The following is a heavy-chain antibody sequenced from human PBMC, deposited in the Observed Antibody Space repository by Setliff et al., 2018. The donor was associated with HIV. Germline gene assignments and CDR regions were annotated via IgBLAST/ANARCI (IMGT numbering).Heavy chain of an antibody. CDR2: IIPIFATA. Sequence: ASVKVSCKASGGTFSSYAVSWVRQAPGQGLEWRGGIIPIFATANYAQKFQGRVTITADKSTSTAYMELSSLRSEDTAVYYCARGGRPDNFWSGHYYYYYYMDVWGKGTTVTVSS. V-gene: IGHV1-69*06. J-gene: IGHJ6*03. CDR3: ARGGRPDNFWSGHYYYYYYMDV. CDR1: GGTFSSYA. D-gene: IGHD3-3*01.